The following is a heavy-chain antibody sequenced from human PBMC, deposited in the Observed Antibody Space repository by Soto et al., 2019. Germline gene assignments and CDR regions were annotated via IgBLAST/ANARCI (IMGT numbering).Heavy chain of an antibody. V-gene: IGHV3-23*01. J-gene: IGHJ4*02. CDR1: GFNFSIYA. CDR3: VKGGGGDS. D-gene: IGHD3-16*01. CDR2: IYPSGGET. Sequence: EVQLLESGGGLVQPGESLRLSCAASGFNFSIYAMTWVRQAPGRGLELVSAIYPSGGETHYAAAVMGRFTISRDDSRGTVSLQMDSLRAEDTATYYCVKGGGGDSWGPGTVVTVSS.